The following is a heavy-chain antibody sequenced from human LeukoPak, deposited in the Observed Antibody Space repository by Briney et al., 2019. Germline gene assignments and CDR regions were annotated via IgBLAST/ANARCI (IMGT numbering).Heavy chain of an antibody. V-gene: IGHV1-18*01. Sequence: ASVKVSCKASGYTFTSYGISWVRQAPGQGLEWMGWISAYNGNTNYAQKLQGRVTMTTDTSTSTAYMELGSLRSDDTAVYYCARAGENNYDYSNYRPYYYYYMDVWGKGTTVTVSS. CDR2: ISAYNGNT. CDR3: ARAGENNYDYSNYRPYYYYYMDV. CDR1: GYTFTSYG. D-gene: IGHD4-11*01. J-gene: IGHJ6*03.